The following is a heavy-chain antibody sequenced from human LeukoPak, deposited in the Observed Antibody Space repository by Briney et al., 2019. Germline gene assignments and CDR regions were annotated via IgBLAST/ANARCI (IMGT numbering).Heavy chain of an antibody. CDR3: ARDRSEDGSGWLDY. Sequence: SETLSLTCTVSGGSIRSYYWSWIRQPPGKGLEWIGYIYYSGSTNYNPSLKSRVTMSVDTSKNQLSLELISVTAADTAVYYCARDRSEDGSGWLDYWGQGTLVTVSS. J-gene: IGHJ4*02. CDR1: GGSIRSYY. CDR2: IYYSGST. D-gene: IGHD6-19*01. V-gene: IGHV4-59*01.